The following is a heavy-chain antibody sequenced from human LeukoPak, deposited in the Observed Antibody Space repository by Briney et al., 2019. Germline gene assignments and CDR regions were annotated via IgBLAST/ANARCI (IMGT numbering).Heavy chain of an antibody. CDR3: ARDSSSVRGWFDP. CDR2: IIPIFGTA. D-gene: IGHD6-13*01. Sequence: SVEVSCKASGGTFSSYAISWVRQAPGQGLEWMGGIIPIFGTANYAQKFQGRVTITTDESTSTAYMELSSLRSEDTAVYYCARDSSSVRGWFDPWGQGTLVTVSS. CDR1: GGTFSSYA. V-gene: IGHV1-69*05. J-gene: IGHJ5*02.